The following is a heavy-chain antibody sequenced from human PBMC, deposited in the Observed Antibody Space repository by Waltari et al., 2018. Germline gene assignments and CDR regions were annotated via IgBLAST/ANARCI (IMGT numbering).Heavy chain of an antibody. CDR3: ARHPEQQPLMDV. CDR2: IYIGGST. D-gene: IGHD6-13*01. CDR1: GFTVSSNY. J-gene: IGHJ6*02. Sequence: EVQLVESGGGLIQPGGSLRLSCAASGFTVSSNYMSWVRQAPGKGLEWVSVIYIGGSTYYADSVKGRFTISRDNSKNTLYLQRNSLRAEDTAVYYCARHPEQQPLMDVWGQGTTVTVSS. V-gene: IGHV3-53*01.